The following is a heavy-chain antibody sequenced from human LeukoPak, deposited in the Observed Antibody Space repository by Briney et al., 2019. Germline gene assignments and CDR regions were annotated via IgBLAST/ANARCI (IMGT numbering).Heavy chain of an antibody. V-gene: IGHV3-48*03. CDR2: ISNSGSPM. CDR3: ARGEARAYGMDA. Sequence: GGSLRLSCAASGFTFSSYEMNWVRQAPGKGLEWVSYISNSGSPMYYADSVKGRFTISRDNAKNSLYLQMNSLRAEDTAVYYCARGEARAYGMDAWGQGTTVTVSS. CDR1: GFTFSSYE. J-gene: IGHJ6*02.